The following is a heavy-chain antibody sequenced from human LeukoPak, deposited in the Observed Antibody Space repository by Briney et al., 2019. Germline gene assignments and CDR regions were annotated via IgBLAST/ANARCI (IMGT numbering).Heavy chain of an antibody. Sequence: GGSLRLSCAASEFTFSSYAMSWVRQAPGKGLEWVSTITGSGGTTYYADSVKGRFTISRDNSRNTLYLQMNSLRAEDTAVYYCAKFPHTVVVIYYFDNWGQGTLVTVSS. J-gene: IGHJ4*02. CDR1: EFTFSSYA. V-gene: IGHV3-23*01. D-gene: IGHD3-22*01. CDR3: AKFPHTVVVIYYFDN. CDR2: ITGSGGTT.